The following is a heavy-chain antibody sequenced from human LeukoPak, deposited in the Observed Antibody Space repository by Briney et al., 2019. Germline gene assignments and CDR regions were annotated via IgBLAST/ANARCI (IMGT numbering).Heavy chain of an antibody. CDR2: LYSDGNT. J-gene: IGHJ4*02. D-gene: IGHD1-14*01. Sequence: GGSLRLSCAASGFTVITNDMTWVRQAPGKGLEWVSVLYSDGNTKYADSVQGRFTISRDNSKNTLYLEMNSLSPDDTAVYYCARGVEPLAANTLAYWGQGTLGTVSS. CDR3: ARGVEPLAANTLAY. CDR1: GFTVITND. V-gene: IGHV3-53*01.